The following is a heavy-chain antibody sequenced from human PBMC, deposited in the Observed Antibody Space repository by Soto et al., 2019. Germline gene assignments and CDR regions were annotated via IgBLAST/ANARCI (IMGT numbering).Heavy chain of an antibody. Sequence: SVKVCCKASVYTFTGYYIQWVRQAHRQGLEWMGWINPNSGGTNYAQKFQGWVTMTRDTSISTAYMELSRLRSDDTAVYYCARDIFGGRDSCYSFTFDIWAQGTMVTVSS. CDR1: VYTFTGYY. CDR3: ARDIFGGRDSCYSFTFDI. V-gene: IGHV1-2*04. CDR2: INPNSGGT. D-gene: IGHD2-15*01. J-gene: IGHJ3*02.